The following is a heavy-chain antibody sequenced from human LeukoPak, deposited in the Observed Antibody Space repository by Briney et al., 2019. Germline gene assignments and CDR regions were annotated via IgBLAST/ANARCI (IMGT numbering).Heavy chain of an antibody. J-gene: IGHJ5*02. D-gene: IGHD1-7*01. V-gene: IGHV4-34*01. CDR3: ARVGLELLSPSIWFDP. CDR2: INHSGST. Sequence: SETLSLTCAVYGGSFSGYYWSWIRQPPGKGLEWIGEINHSGSTNYNPSLKSRVTISVDTSKNQFSLKLSSVTAADTAVYHCARVGLELLSPSIWFDPWGQGTLVTVSS. CDR1: GGSFSGYY.